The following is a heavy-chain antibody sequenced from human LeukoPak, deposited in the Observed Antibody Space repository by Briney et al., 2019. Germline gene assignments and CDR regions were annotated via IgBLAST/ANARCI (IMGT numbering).Heavy chain of an antibody. J-gene: IGHJ6*03. Sequence: PSETLSLTCTVSGGSISSSSYYWGWIRQPPGKGLEWIGSIYYSGSTYYNPSLKSRVTISVDTSKNQFSLKLSSVTAADTAVYYCATKTSYYDFWSGSENYYYYYMDVWGKGTTVTVSS. D-gene: IGHD3-3*01. CDR3: ATKTSYYDFWSGSENYYYYYMDV. CDR2: IYYSGST. V-gene: IGHV4-39*07. CDR1: GGSISSSSYY.